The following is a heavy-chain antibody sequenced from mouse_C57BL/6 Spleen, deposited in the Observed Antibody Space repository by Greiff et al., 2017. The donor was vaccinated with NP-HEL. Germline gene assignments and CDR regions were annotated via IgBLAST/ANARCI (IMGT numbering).Heavy chain of an antibody. D-gene: IGHD1-1*01. CDR2: IHPNSGST. V-gene: IGHV1-64*01. Sequence: QVQLQQPGAELVKPGASVKLSCKASGYTFTSYWMHWVKQRPGQGLEWIGMIHPNSGSTNYNEKFKSKATLTVDKSSSTAYMQLSSLTSEDSAVYYCASPYYYDSRYYYAMDYWGQGTSVTVSS. CDR1: GYTFTSYW. CDR3: ASPYYYDSRYYYAMDY. J-gene: IGHJ4*01.